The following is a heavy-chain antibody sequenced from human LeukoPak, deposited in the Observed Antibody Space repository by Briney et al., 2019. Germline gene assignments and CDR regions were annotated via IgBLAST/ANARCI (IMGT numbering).Heavy chain of an antibody. CDR2: VSKSGST. D-gene: IGHD3-16*01. J-gene: IGHJ3*01. CDR3: ARDDYGVFDAFDV. V-gene: IGHV4-4*08. CDR1: GGSITSHF. Sequence: SETLSLTCTVSGGSITSHFWTWIRQAPGKGLEWVGYVSKSGSTNYNPSLQSRVTISVDTSKNQFFLKLTSMTAADTAVYFCARDDYGVFDAFDVWGQGTVVTVSS.